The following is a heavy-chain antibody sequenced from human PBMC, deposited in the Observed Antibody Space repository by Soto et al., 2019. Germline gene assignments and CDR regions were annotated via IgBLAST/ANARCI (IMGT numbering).Heavy chain of an antibody. CDR1: GFTFSSYG. J-gene: IGHJ4*02. CDR2: IWYDGSNK. CDR3: ARDSHGSGGIDY. Sequence: GGSLRLSCSASGFTFSSYGMHWVRQAPGKGLEWVAVIWYDGSNKYYADSVKGRFTISRDNSKNTLYLQMNSLRAEDTALYYCARDSHGSGGIDYWGQGTLVTVSS. D-gene: IGHD3-10*01. V-gene: IGHV3-33*01.